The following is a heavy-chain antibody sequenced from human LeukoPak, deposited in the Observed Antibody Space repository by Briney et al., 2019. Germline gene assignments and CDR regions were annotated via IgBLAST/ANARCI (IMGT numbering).Heavy chain of an antibody. CDR1: AGSIRNYY. D-gene: IGHD2-2*02. J-gene: IGHJ3*02. CDR3: ARGPLGFCTTSGCSTDAFDI. V-gene: IGHV4-59*01. Sequence: SKTLSLSCTVSAGSIRNYYWSWIRQPPGQGLEWIGYVYYSGSTDYNPSLQGRVTISVDIPKKHFSLKLTSVTAADTAVYYCARGPLGFCTTSGCSTDAFDIWGQGTMVTVSS. CDR2: VYYSGST.